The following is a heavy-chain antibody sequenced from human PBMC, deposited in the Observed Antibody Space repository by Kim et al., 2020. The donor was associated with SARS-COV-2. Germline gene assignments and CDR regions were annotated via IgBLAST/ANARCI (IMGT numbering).Heavy chain of an antibody. Sequence: GGSLRLSCAASGFTVSSNYMSWVRQAPGKGLEWVSVIYSGGSTYYADSVKGRFTISRDNSKNTLYLQMNSLRAEDTAVYYCASPWRYYDSSEARAFDIWGQGTMVTVSS. CDR2: IYSGGST. CDR3: ASPWRYYDSSEARAFDI. CDR1: GFTVSSNY. D-gene: IGHD3-22*01. J-gene: IGHJ3*02. V-gene: IGHV3-53*01.